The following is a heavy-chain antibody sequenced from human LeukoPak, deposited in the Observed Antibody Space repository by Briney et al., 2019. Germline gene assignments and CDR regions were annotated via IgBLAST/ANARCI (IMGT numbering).Heavy chain of an antibody. CDR3: AKAFGGATGVIDY. J-gene: IGHJ4*02. CDR1: GFTFDDYA. V-gene: IGHV3-9*01. CDR2: ISWNSGSK. D-gene: IGHD1-26*01. Sequence: GESLRLSCAASGFTFDDYAMHWVRQAPGKGLEWVSGISWNSGSKGYADSVKGRFTISRDNAKNSLYLQMNSLRAEDTALYYCAKAFGGATGVIDYWGQGTLVTVSS.